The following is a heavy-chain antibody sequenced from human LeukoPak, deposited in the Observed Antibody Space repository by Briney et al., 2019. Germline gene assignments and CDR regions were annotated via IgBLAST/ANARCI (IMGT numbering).Heavy chain of an antibody. Sequence: PGASLRLSCAASGFTFSTYWMSWVRQAPGKGLELVANIKQDGSEKYYVDSVKGRFTISRDNAKNSLSLQMNSLRTEDTAVYYCARRQFNWGSAFDIWGQGTMVIVSS. J-gene: IGHJ3*02. CDR3: ARRQFNWGSAFDI. D-gene: IGHD7-27*01. CDR2: IKQDGSEK. CDR1: GFTFSTYW. V-gene: IGHV3-7*01.